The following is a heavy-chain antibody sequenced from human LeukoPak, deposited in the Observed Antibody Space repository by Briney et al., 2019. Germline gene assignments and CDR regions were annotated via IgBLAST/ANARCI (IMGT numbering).Heavy chain of an antibody. V-gene: IGHV3-21*01. CDR2: ISSSSSYI. D-gene: IGHD1-26*01. Sequence: PGGSLRLSCAASGFTFSTYSMNWVRQAPGKGLEWVSSISSSSSYIYYVDSVKGRFTISRDNSKNTLYLQMNSLRAEDTAVYYCAKDRWELPHDWGQGTMDTVSS. CDR3: AKDRWELPHD. J-gene: IGHJ3*01. CDR1: GFTFSTYS.